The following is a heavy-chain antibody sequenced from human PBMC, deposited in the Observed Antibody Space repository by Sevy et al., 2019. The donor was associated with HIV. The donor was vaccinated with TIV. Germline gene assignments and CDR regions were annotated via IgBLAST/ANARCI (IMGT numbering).Heavy chain of an antibody. V-gene: IGHV3-30-3*01. J-gene: IGHJ6*02. CDR3: VRGGGTKKNYYYYYGMDV. Sequence: GGSLRLSCAASGFTFSSYAMHWVRQAPGKGLEWVAVISYDGSNKYYADSVKGRFTISRDNSKNTLYLQMNSLRAEDTAVYYCVRGGGTKKNYYYYYGMDVWGQGTTVTVSS. D-gene: IGHD1-1*01. CDR2: ISYDGSNK. CDR1: GFTFSSYA.